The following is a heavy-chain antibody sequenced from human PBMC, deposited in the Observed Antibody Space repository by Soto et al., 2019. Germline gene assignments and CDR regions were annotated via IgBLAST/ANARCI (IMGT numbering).Heavy chain of an antibody. CDR3: ARSYCSSTSCYNWYFDL. V-gene: IGHV2-26*01. CDR1: GFSLSNARMG. CDR2: IFSNDEK. D-gene: IGHD2-2*02. Sequence: QVTLKESGPVLVKPTETLTLTCTVSGFSLSNARMGVSWIRQPPGKALEWLAHIFSNDEKSYSTSLKSRLTTSKDTSKSQVVRTMTNMDPVDTATYYCARSYCSSTSCYNWYFDLWGRGTLVTVSS. J-gene: IGHJ2*01.